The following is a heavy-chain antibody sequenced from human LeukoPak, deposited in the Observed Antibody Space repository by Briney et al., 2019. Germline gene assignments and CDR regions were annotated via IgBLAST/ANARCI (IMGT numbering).Heavy chain of an antibody. D-gene: IGHD4-11*01. CDR1: GGSISSSSYY. V-gene: IGHV4-39*01. CDR3: ARLRTVTTQYYYYYMDV. Sequence: SETLSLTCTVSGGSISSSSYYWGWIRQPPGKGLEWIGSIYYSGSTYYNPSLKSRVTISVDTSKNQFSLKLSSVTAADTAVYYCARLRTVTTQYYYYYMDVWGKGTTVTVSS. J-gene: IGHJ6*03. CDR2: IYYSGST.